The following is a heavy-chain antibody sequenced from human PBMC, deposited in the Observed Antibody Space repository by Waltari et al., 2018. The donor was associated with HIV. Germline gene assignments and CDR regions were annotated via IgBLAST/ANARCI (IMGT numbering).Heavy chain of an antibody. J-gene: IGHJ4*02. V-gene: IGHV4-61*02. CDR3: AREDTAMVYYFDY. CDR1: GGSISSGNYY. Sequence: QVQLQESGPGLVKPSQTLSLTCTVSGGSISSGNYYWNWIRQPAGKGLEWIGRLYTSGSTNYNPSLKSRVTISVDTSKNQFSLKLSSVTAADTAVYYCAREDTAMVYYFDYWGQGTLVTVSS. D-gene: IGHD5-18*01. CDR2: LYTSGST.